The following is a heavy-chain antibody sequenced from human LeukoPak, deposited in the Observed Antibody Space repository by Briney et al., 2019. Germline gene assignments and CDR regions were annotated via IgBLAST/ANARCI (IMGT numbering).Heavy chain of an antibody. V-gene: IGHV4-30-4*01. Sequence: SETLSLTCTVSGGSISGGDYYWSWIRQTPGKGLEWIGYIYYSGIPYYNPFLRSRVTISRDTSKNQFSLRLSSVTAADTAVYYCARDADLGSEVWGPGTLVTVSS. D-gene: IGHD3-10*01. CDR1: GGSISGGDYY. J-gene: IGHJ4*02. CDR3: ARDADLGSEV. CDR2: IYYSGIP.